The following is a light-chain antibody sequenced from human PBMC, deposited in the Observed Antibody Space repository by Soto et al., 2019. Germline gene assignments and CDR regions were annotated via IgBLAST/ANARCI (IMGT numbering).Light chain of an antibody. CDR2: GAS. CDR1: QRVSSN. J-gene: IGKJ4*01. Sequence: EIVMTQSPATLSVSPGERATLSCRASQRVSSNLACYQQKPGQAPRLLIYGASTRAPGIPARFSGSGSGTEFTLTISSLQSEDFAVYYCQQYNNWPPRFGGGIKVEIK. V-gene: IGKV3-15*01. CDR3: QQYNNWPPR.